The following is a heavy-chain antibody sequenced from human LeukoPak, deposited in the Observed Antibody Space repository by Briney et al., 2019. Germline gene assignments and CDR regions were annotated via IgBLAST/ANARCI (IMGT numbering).Heavy chain of an antibody. D-gene: IGHD3-22*01. V-gene: IGHV3-30*18. Sequence: PGGSLRLSCAASGFTFSSYGMHWVRQAPGKGLEWVAVISYDGSNKYYADSVKGRFTISRDNSKNTLYLQMNSLGAEDTAVYYCAKRARDYDSSGYYLDAFDIWGQGTMVTVSS. CDR3: AKRARDYDSSGYYLDAFDI. CDR2: ISYDGSNK. CDR1: GFTFSSYG. J-gene: IGHJ3*02.